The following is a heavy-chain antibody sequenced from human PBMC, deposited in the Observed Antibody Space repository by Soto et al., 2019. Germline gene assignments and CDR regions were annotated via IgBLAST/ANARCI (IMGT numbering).Heavy chain of an antibody. CDR1: GFAFATYT. Sequence: PGGSLRLSCAASGFAFATYTINFFRHSPGKGLEWVSSISSSSDYIYYADSMKGRVTISRDNAKNSLFLDMNSLTGEDTAVYYCARARVYATGPLDFWGQGTLVTVSS. D-gene: IGHD6-13*01. CDR3: ARARVYATGPLDF. V-gene: IGHV3-21*06. J-gene: IGHJ4*02. CDR2: ISSSSDYI.